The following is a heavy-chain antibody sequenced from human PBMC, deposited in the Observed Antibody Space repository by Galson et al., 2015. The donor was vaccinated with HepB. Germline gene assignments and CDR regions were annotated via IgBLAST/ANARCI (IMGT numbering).Heavy chain of an antibody. CDR1: GFTFSHYA. Sequence: SLRLSCAASGFTFSHYAMSWVRQAPGKGLEWVSAIRDGGDDTYYADSVRGRFTISRDNFKNTLYLQMNSLRADDTAAYYCVKWARPGYGDVSEGFDIWGQGTMVAVSS. CDR3: VKWARPGYGDVSEGFDI. D-gene: IGHD3-16*01. J-gene: IGHJ3*02. CDR2: IRDGGDDT. V-gene: IGHV3-23*01.